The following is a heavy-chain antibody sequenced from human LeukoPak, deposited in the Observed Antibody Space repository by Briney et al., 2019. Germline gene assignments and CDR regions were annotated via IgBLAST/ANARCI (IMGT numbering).Heavy chain of an antibody. J-gene: IGHJ4*02. CDR1: GYSISSGYY. Sequence: PSETLSLTCTVSGYSISSGYYWGWIRQPPGKGLEWIGSIYHSGSTYYNPSLKSRVTISVDTSKNQFSLKLSSVTAAATAVHYCARSIDYWGQGTLVTVSS. V-gene: IGHV4-38-2*02. D-gene: IGHD6-6*01. CDR3: ARSIDY. CDR2: IYHSGST.